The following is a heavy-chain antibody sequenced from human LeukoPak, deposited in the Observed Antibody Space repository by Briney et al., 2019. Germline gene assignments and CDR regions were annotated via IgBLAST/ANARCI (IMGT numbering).Heavy chain of an antibody. J-gene: IGHJ6*03. CDR1: GGSFSGYY. CDR3: ARDQKELSESYYYYYYMDV. CDR2: INHCGST. Sequence: SETLSLTCAVYGGSFSGYYWSWIRQPPGKGLEWIGEINHCGSTNYNPSLKSRVTISVDTSKNQFSLKLSSVTAADTAVYYCARDQKELSESYYYYYYMDVWGKGTTVTVSS. V-gene: IGHV4-34*01. D-gene: IGHD1-7*01.